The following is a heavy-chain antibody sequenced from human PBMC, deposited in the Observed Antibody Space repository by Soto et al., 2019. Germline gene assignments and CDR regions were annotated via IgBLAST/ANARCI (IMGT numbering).Heavy chain of an antibody. V-gene: IGHV1-18*01. CDR1: GYTFVTYG. D-gene: IGHD6-13*01. J-gene: IGHJ5*02. CDR3: ARDPNLPPYSRRGGGLDP. CDR2: ISVDEGET. Sequence: QVQLVQSGPEVKKPGASVNVSCKASGYTFVTYGITWVRQAPGQGLEWMGWISVDEGETNYAQKFQDRVTMTTDTNRTPAHLEPGGPESDHPAVYFCARDPNLPPYSRRGGGLDPWGQGTLVTVSS.